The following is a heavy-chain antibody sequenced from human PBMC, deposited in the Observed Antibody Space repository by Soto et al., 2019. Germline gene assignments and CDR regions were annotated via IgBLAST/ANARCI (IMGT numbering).Heavy chain of an antibody. Sequence: SETLSLTCTVSGGSISSGSYYWGWIRQPPGKGLEWIGSIYYSGSTYYNPSLKSRVTISVDTSKNQFSLKLSSVTAADTAVYYCARHPRDYSNYYFDYWGQGTLVTVSS. CDR3: ARHPRDYSNYYFDY. V-gene: IGHV4-39*01. CDR2: IYYSGST. CDR1: GGSISSGSYY. D-gene: IGHD4-4*01. J-gene: IGHJ4*02.